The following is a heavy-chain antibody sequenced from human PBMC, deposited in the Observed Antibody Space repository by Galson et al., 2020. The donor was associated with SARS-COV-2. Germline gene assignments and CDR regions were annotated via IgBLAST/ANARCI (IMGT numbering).Heavy chain of an antibody. CDR2: IWYDGSNK. CDR3: ARVVLRSWALDY. D-gene: IGHD3-22*01. J-gene: IGHJ4*02. Sequence: GGSLRLSCAASGFTFSSYGMHWVRQAPGKGLEWVTVIWYDGSNKYYADSVKGRFTISRDNSKNTLYLQMNSLRAEDTAVYYCARVVLRSWALDYWGQGTLVTVSS. V-gene: IGHV3-33*01. CDR1: GFTFSSYG.